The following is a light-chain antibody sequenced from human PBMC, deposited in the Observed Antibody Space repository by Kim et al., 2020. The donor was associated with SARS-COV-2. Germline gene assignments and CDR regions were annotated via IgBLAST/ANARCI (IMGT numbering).Light chain of an antibody. Sequence: SSELTQDTTVSVALGQTVTITCQGDSLRRYYASWYQQKPGQAPLLVIYAKTNRPSGIPYRFSGSTSGNTASLTITGAQAEDEADYYCKSRDNSGNHYVFGTGTKVTVL. CDR1: SLRRYY. CDR2: AKT. J-gene: IGLJ1*01. CDR3: KSRDNSGNHYV. V-gene: IGLV3-19*01.